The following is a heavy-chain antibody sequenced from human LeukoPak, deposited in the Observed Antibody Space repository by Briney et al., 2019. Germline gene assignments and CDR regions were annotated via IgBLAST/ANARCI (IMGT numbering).Heavy chain of an antibody. CDR2: IIPIFGTA. V-gene: IGHV1-69*05. D-gene: IGHD3-9*01. CDR3: ARGGHDILTDYYFPLDY. CDR1: GGTFSSYA. Sequence: SVKVSCKASGGTFSSYAISWVRQALGQGLEWMGRIIPIFGTANYAQKFQGRVTITTDESTSTAYMELSSLRSEDTAVYYCARGGHDILTDYYFPLDYWGQGTLVTVSS. J-gene: IGHJ4*02.